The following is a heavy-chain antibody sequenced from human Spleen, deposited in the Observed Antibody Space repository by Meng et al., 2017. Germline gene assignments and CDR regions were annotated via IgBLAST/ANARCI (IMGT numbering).Heavy chain of an antibody. V-gene: IGHV4-4*02. CDR1: GGSISSSNW. Sequence: EGRGQRLVQPSGTLSPPCAVSGGSISSSNWWSWVRQPPGKGLEWIGEINHSGSTNYNPSLESRATISVDTSQNNLSLKLSSVTAADTAVYYCARVHLYCSSANCFEGSDSFDIWGQGTMVTVSS. J-gene: IGHJ3*02. CDR3: ARVHLYCSSANCFEGSDSFDI. CDR2: INHSGST. D-gene: IGHD2-2*01.